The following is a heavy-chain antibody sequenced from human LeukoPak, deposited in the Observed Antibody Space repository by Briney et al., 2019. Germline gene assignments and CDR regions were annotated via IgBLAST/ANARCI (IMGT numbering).Heavy chain of an antibody. Sequence: GGSLRLSCAASGFTFSSYWMSWVRQAPGKGLEWVANIKQDGSEKDYVDSVKGRFTISRDTAKNSLYLQMNSLRAEDTAVYYCARALPHRRLMDTTMEQHWFDPWGQGTLVTVSS. CDR2: IKQDGSEK. D-gene: IGHD5-18*01. V-gene: IGHV3-7*01. J-gene: IGHJ5*02. CDR1: GFTFSSYW. CDR3: ARALPHRRLMDTTMEQHWFDP.